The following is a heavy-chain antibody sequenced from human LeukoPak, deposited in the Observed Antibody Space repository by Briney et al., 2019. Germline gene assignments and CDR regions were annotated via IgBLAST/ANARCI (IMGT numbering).Heavy chain of an antibody. V-gene: IGHV3-9*03. CDR2: ISWNSGYI. J-gene: IGHJ4*02. CDR1: GFTFDDYA. CDR3: ARGTATGGRLDY. Sequence: GGSLRLSCAASGFTFDDYAMHWVRLVPGKGLEWVSGISWNSGYIGYADSVRGRFTLPRDNAKNSLYLQMNSLRPEDMALYYCARGTATGGRLDYWGQGTLVTVSS. D-gene: IGHD5-24*01.